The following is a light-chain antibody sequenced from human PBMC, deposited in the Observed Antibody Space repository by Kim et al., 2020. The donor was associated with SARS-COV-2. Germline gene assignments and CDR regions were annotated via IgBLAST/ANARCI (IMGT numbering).Light chain of an antibody. CDR3: QQYHSYPPT. CDR2: AAS. V-gene: IGKV1-16*02. J-gene: IGKJ5*01. Sequence: ASVGDRLTITWRASQDISNFLAWFQQKPGKAPKSLIYAASRLQGGVPSKFSGGGSGTDFTLTISNLQPEDFATYYCQQYHSYPPTSGQGTRLEIK. CDR1: QDISNF.